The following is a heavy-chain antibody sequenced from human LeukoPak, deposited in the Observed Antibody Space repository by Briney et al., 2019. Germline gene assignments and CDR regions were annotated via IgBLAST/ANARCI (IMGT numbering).Heavy chain of an antibody. D-gene: IGHD2-15*01. CDR2: IYCGVSDT. Sequence: GECLKIPCKGSGYSFTSYWIGWVRQMPGKGVEWMGSIYCGVSDTRYSPSFQGQVTISAVKSISTAYLQGGSLKALGPAMSYCVVVVKMGWYFDYGGQGTLVTVSS. CDR3: VVVVKMGWYFDY. V-gene: IGHV5-51*01. CDR1: GYSFTSYW. J-gene: IGHJ4*02.